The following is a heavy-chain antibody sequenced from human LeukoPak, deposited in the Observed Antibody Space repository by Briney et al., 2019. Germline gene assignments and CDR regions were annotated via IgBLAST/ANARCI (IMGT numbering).Heavy chain of an antibody. D-gene: IGHD6-13*01. Sequence: ASLKISCKGSGSSFTSYWIGWGRQLPGKGLDGMGVIYPGDSDTRYSPSFQGQVTISADKSISTAYLQWSSLKASDTAMYYCARTDSSSWPFDPWGQGTLVTVSS. V-gene: IGHV5-51*01. CDR3: ARTDSSSWPFDP. CDR2: IYPGDSDT. CDR1: GSSFTSYW. J-gene: IGHJ5*02.